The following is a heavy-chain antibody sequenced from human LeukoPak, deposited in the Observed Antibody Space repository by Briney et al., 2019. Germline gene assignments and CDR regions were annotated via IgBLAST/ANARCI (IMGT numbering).Heavy chain of an antibody. V-gene: IGHV3-30*03. D-gene: IGHD3-22*01. CDR3: ARDRINMMVMGHDSGLDC. CDR1: GFSLSDYG. Sequence: GGSLRLSCVGSGFSLSDYGIHWVRQAPGKGLEWVAVVSYDGGHKYYADSVKGRFTISRDTSSDTVSLQMNSLRVEDTALYYCARDRINMMVMGHDSGLDCWGQGTLVTVSS. J-gene: IGHJ4*02. CDR2: VSYDGGHK.